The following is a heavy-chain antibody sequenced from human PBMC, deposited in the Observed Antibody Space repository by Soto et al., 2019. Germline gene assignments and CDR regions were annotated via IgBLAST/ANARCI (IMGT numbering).Heavy chain of an antibody. D-gene: IGHD5-18*01. CDR1: GGSVSSGSYY. CDR3: ARDQVSSYGYSPLYYYYGMDV. J-gene: IGHJ6*02. CDR2: IYYSGST. Sequence: SETLSLTCTVSGGSVSSGSYYWSWIRQPPGKGLEWIGYIYYSGSTNYNPSLKSRVTISVDTSKNQFSLKLSSVTAADTAVYYCARDQVSSYGYSPLYYYYGMDVWGQGTTVTVSS. V-gene: IGHV4-61*01.